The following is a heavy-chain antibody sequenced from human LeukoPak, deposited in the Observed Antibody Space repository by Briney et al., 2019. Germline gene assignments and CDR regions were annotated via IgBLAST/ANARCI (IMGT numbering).Heavy chain of an antibody. V-gene: IGHV3-30*15. CDR3: AREQSGSGRSGFDY. CDR1: GFTFRSYA. CDR2: ISYDGSRQ. J-gene: IGHJ4*02. D-gene: IGHD6-19*01. Sequence: GGSLRLSCAASGFTFRSYAMHWVRQAPGKGLEWVAVISYDGSRQHYADFLEGRFTISRDNSKNTVSLQMSSLRTEDTAVYFRAREQSGSGRSGFDYWGQGTLVTVSS.